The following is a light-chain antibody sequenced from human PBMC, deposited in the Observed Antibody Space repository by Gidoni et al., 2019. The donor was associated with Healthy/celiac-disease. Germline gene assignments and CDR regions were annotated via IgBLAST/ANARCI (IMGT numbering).Light chain of an antibody. CDR3: QQYGSFWT. J-gene: IGKJ1*01. Sequence: ELAFTQSPGTLSLSPGERATLPCRASQSVSSSYLAWYQQKPGQAPRLLIYGASSRATGIPDRCSGSGSGTDFTLTISRLEPEDFAVYYCQQYGSFWTFGQGTKVEIK. V-gene: IGKV3-20*01. CDR2: GAS. CDR1: QSVSSSY.